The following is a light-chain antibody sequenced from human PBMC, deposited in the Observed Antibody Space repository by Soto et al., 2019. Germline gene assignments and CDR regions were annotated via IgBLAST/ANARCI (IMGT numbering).Light chain of an antibody. J-gene: IGLJ2*01. CDR3: SSYAGSNNFVV. Sequence: QSALTQPPSASGSPGQSVTISCTGTSSDVGGYNYVSWYQQYPGKAPKLMIYEVSKRPSGVPDRFSGSKSANTASLTVSGRQAEDEADYYCSSYAGSNNFVVFGGGTKVTV. CDR2: EVS. V-gene: IGLV2-8*01. CDR1: SSDVGGYNY.